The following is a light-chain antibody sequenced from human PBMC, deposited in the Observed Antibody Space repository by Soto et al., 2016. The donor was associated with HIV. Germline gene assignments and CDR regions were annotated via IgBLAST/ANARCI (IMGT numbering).Light chain of an antibody. CDR1: NIRSKS. J-gene: IGLJ2*01. Sequence: SYELTQPPSVSLAPGKTARITCGGNNIRSKSVHWYKQKPGQAPVLVVYDDSDRPSGIPDRFSGSNSGNTATLTISRAEAGDEADYYCQVWDSGSDHVLFGGGTMLTVL. V-gene: IGLV3-21*03. CDR3: QVWDSGSDHVL. CDR2: DDS.